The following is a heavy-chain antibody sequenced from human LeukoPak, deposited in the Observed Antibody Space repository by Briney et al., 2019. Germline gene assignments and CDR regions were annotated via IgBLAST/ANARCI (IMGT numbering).Heavy chain of an antibody. CDR1: GFTFSSYY. V-gene: IGHV3-23*01. CDR2: ISGSGDDT. Sequence: PGGSLRLSCAASGFTFSSYYMSWVRQAPGKGLEWVSVISGSGDDTYYGDSVKGRFTISRDNSKNTLYLQMNSLRAEDTAVYYCAKDLGIAVADHNFDYWGQGTLVTVSS. CDR3: AKDLGIAVADHNFDY. J-gene: IGHJ4*02. D-gene: IGHD6-19*01.